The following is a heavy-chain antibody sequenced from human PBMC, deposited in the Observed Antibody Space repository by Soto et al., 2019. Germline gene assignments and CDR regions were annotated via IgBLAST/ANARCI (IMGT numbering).Heavy chain of an antibody. J-gene: IGHJ1*01. CDR2: IYYSGST. CDR1: SGSISTGGYY. V-gene: IGHV4-31*03. Sequence: QVQLQESGPGLVKPSQTLSLTCTVSSGSISTGGYYWYWIRQHPGMVLECLGYIYYSGSTYYNPSHTSRVTIVGDTCKHQWSLNLFSGSAADTTVYYCATDWGYYDGGGPNCTQHWGQGTLVAVSS. CDR3: ATDWGYYDGGGPNCTQH. D-gene: IGHD3-22*01.